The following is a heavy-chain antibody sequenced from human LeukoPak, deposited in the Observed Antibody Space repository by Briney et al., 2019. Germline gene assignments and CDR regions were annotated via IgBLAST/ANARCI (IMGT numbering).Heavy chain of an antibody. Sequence: PGGSLRPSCAASGFTFSDYYMSWIRQAPGQGLEWLSYISSSSTYTNYADSVKGRFSISRDNAKNSVYLQMNSLRAEDTAVYYCAKGYSYGHFWGQGTLVTVSS. CDR3: AKGYSYGHF. CDR2: ISSSSTYT. CDR1: GFTFSDYY. V-gene: IGHV3-11*03. J-gene: IGHJ4*02. D-gene: IGHD5-18*01.